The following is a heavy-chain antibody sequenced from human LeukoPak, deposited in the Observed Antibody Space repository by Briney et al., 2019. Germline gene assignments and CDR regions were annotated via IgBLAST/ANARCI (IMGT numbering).Heavy chain of an antibody. CDR2: VNPITGDT. CDR1: GYTFTCYY. D-gene: IGHD3-16*02. CDR3: ARGVDLYSNYFDY. J-gene: IGHJ4*02. Sequence: GASVKVSCKASGYTFTCYYLHWFRQAPGQGLEWMGAVNPITGDTNTAQKFQGDVTMTRDTSISTAYMEVSRLRSDDTAVFYCARGVDLYSNYFDYWGQGTRVTVSS. V-gene: IGHV1-2*02.